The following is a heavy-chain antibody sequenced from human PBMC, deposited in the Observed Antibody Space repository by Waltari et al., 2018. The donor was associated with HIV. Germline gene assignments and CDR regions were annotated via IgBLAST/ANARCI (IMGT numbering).Heavy chain of an antibody. CDR1: GGSVTSGTSY. CDR2: IYYSGDS. CDR3: ARLDMVKTLIDY. D-gene: IGHD2-8*01. Sequence: LQLQESGPGLVKPSETLSVTCTVSGGSVTSGTSYWGWVRQPPGQGLEWIGSIYYSGDSYYNPSVKSRVTMAVDTSKNQFSLRLNSVTAADTALYYCARLDMVKTLIDYWGQGTLVTVSS. V-gene: IGHV4-39*01. J-gene: IGHJ4*02.